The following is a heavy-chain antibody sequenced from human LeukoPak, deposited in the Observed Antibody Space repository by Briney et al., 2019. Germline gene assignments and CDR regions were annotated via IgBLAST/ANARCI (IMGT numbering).Heavy chain of an antibody. V-gene: IGHV3-7*01. CDR1: GFTYSTSW. D-gene: IGHD5-18*01. Sequence: GGSLRLSCAASGFTYSTSWMTWARQAPGKGLEWVASIKDDGSGKYYVDSVKGRFTISRDNAKNSLYLQMNSLGVEDTAVYYCTNLGYTDWGQGTLVTVSS. CDR3: TNLGYTD. J-gene: IGHJ4*02. CDR2: IKDDGSGK.